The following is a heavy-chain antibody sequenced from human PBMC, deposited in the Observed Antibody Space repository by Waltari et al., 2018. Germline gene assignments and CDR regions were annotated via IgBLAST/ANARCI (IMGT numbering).Heavy chain of an antibody. D-gene: IGHD6-13*01. J-gene: IGHJ2*01. V-gene: IGHV4-34*01. CDR2: INHSGST. CDR3: ARTAYRQQQRGRYWYFDL. CDR1: GGSFSGYY. Sequence: QVQLQQWGAGLLKPSETLSLTCAVYGGSFSGYYWSWIRQPPGKGLEWIGEINHSGSTNYNPSLKSRFTISVDTSKNQFSLKLSSVTAADTAVYYCARTAYRQQQRGRYWYFDLWGRGTLVTVSS.